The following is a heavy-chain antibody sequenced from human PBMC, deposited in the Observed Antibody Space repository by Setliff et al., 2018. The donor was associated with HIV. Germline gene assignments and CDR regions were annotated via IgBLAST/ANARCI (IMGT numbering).Heavy chain of an antibody. D-gene: IGHD4-17*01. CDR2: IYYSGST. CDR1: GGSISSSSYY. V-gene: IGHV4-39*01. CDR3: VRVDYGDYDFDY. Sequence: PSETLSLTCTVSGGSISSSSYYWGWIRQPPGKGLEWIGSIYYSGSTYYNPSLKSRVTVSVDTSKNQFSLKLSSVTAADTAVFYCVRVDYGDYDFDYWGQGTLVTVSS. J-gene: IGHJ4*02.